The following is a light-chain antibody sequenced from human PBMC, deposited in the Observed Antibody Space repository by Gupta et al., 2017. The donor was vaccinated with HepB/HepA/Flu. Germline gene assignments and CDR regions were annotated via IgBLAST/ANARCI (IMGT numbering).Light chain of an antibody. CDR2: SNN. V-gene: IGLV1-44*01. Sequence: QSVLTQPPSASGTPGQRVTISCSGTSSNIGTNSVNWYQQFPGTAPKLLIYSNNRRPSGVPGRFSGSKSGTSASLAISGLQSEDEADYYCAAWDDSLNGPVFGGGTELTVL. CDR1: SSNIGTNS. CDR3: AAWDDSLNGPV. J-gene: IGLJ3*02.